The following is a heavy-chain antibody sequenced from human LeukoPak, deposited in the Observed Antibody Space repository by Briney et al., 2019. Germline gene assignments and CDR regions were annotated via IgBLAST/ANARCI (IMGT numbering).Heavy chain of an antibody. V-gene: IGHV1-2*02. CDR1: GYTFTGYY. CDR3: AREPNMTTVTPPDY. Sequence: ASVKVSCKASGYTFTGYYMHWVRQAPGQGLEWMGWINPNSGGTNYAQKFQGRVTMTRDTSISTAYMELSRLRSDDTAVYYCAREPNMTTVTPPDYWGQGTLVTVSS. D-gene: IGHD4-17*01. CDR2: INPNSGGT. J-gene: IGHJ4*02.